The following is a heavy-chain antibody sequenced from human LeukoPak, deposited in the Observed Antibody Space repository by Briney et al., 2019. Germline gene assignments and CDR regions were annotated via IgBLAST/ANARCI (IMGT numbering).Heavy chain of an antibody. CDR1: GGTFSSYA. J-gene: IGHJ6*03. V-gene: IGHV1-69*13. CDR3: ARINYYYYYMDV. Sequence: ASVKVSCKASGGTFSSYAISWVRQAPGQGPEWMGGIIPIFGTANYAQKFQGRVTITADESTSTAYMELSSLRSEDTAVYYCARINYYYYYMDVWGKGTTVTVSS. CDR2: IIPIFGTA.